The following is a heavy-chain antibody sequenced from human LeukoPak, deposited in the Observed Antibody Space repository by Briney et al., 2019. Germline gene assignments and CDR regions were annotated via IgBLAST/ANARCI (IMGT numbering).Heavy chain of an antibody. J-gene: IGHJ4*02. Sequence: PGGFLRLSCAASGFTFSSYEMNWVRQAPGKGLEWVSYISSSGSTIYYADSVKGRFTISRDNAKNSLYLQMNSLRAEDTAVYYCARDQGSGWLFDYWGQGTLVTVSS. D-gene: IGHD6-19*01. CDR1: GFTFSSYE. V-gene: IGHV3-48*03. CDR2: ISSSGSTI. CDR3: ARDQGSGWLFDY.